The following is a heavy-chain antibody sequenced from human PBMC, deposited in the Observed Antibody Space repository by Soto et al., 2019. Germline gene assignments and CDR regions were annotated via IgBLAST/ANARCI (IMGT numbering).Heavy chain of an antibody. CDR1: GVTLSRYS. CDR2: ISSTTNYI. Sequence: PGGSLGLSCSASGVTLSRYSMNWVRQAPGKGLEWVSSISSTTNYIYYADSMKGRFTVSRDNAKNSVYLDMNSLSAEDTAVYYCARESEDLTSNFDYWGQGTLVTVSP. V-gene: IGHV3-21*01. J-gene: IGHJ4*02. CDR3: ARESEDLTSNFDY.